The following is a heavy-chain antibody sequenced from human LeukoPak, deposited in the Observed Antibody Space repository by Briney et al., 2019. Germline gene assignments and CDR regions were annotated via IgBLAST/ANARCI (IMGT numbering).Heavy chain of an antibody. Sequence: GGSLRLPCAASGFTFSSYSMNWVRQAPGKGLEWVSSISSSSYIYYADSVKGRFTISRDNAKNSLYLQMNSLRAEDTAVYYCARDISGWYEFDYWGQGTLVTVSS. J-gene: IGHJ4*02. CDR2: ISSSSYI. CDR3: ARDISGWYEFDY. D-gene: IGHD6-19*01. V-gene: IGHV3-21*01. CDR1: GFTFSSYS.